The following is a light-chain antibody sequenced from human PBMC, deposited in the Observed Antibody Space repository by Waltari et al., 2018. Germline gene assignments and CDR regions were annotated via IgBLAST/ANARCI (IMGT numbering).Light chain of an antibody. J-gene: IGLJ2*01. V-gene: IGLV2-11*01. CDR3: CSYAANKVV. Sequence: QSDLTQPRSVSGFPEQSVTISCTGSSGDVGGSTSVSWYQQIPGKAPKLIIYDVSKRPSGVPDRFSRSMSDNTASLTVSGLQAEDEADYFCCSYAANKVVFGGGTRLTVL. CDR1: SGDVGGSTS. CDR2: DVS.